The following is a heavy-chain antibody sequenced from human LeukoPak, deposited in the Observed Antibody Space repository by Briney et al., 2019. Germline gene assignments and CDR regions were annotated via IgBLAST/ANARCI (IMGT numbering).Heavy chain of an antibody. CDR3: SRDPGDYY. J-gene: IGHJ4*02. CDR2: VWHDGSSE. D-gene: IGHD3-3*01. CDR1: GFTFSSYG. Sequence: GGSLRLSCAASGFTFSSYGMHWVRQAPGKGLEWVALVWHDGSSEHYADSVRGRFTISRDNSKNMLYLQMNSLRAEDTAVYYCSRDPGDYYWGQGTLVTVSS. V-gene: IGHV3-33*01.